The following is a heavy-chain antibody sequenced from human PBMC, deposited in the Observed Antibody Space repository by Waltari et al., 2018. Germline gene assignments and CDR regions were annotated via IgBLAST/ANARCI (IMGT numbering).Heavy chain of an antibody. J-gene: IGHJ4*02. CDR2: IRYDGTNK. Sequence: QVQLVESGGGVVQPGGSLGLSCAASGFTFSRYGMHWVRQAPGKGLEWVTFIRYDGTNKYYSDSVKGRFTISRDNSKNTLYLQMNSLRPEDTAVYYCAKDRGWPNYLDYWGQGTLVTVSS. CDR1: GFTFSRYG. D-gene: IGHD6-19*01. CDR3: AKDRGWPNYLDY. V-gene: IGHV3-30*02.